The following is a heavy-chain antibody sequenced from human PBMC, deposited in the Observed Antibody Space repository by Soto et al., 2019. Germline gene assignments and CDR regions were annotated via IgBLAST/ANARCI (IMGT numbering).Heavy chain of an antibody. D-gene: IGHD3-10*01. Sequence: QVQLVESGGGVVQPGRSLRLSCAASGFTFSSYAMHWVRQAPGKGLEWVAVISYEGSNKYYADSVKGRFTISRDNSKNTLYLQMNSRRAEDTAVYYCARDPMGRYYGSGSYYFDYWGQGTLVTVSS. CDR2: ISYEGSNK. J-gene: IGHJ4*02. CDR3: ARDPMGRYYGSGSYYFDY. CDR1: GFTFSSYA. V-gene: IGHV3-30-3*01.